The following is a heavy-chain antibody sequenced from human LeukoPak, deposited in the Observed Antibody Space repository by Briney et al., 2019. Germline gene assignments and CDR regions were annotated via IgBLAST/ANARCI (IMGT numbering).Heavy chain of an antibody. CDR2: IYSGGST. CDR3: ARDRQDGYNYDAFDI. J-gene: IGHJ3*02. Sequence: GGSLRLSCAASGFTVSSNYMSWVRQAPGKGLEWVSVIYSGGSTYYADSVKGRFTISRDNSKNTLYLQMNSLRAEDTAVYYCARDRQDGYNYDAFDIWGQGTMVTVSS. CDR1: GFTVSSNY. D-gene: IGHD5-24*01. V-gene: IGHV3-66*01.